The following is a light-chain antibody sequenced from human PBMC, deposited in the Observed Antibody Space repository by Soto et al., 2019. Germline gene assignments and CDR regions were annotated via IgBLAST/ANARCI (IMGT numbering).Light chain of an antibody. CDR3: KHYGGSPLVT. CDR1: QSVSSSY. Sequence: EIVLTQSPGTLSLSPGERATLSCRASQSVSSSYLAWYQQKPGQAPRLLIYGTSSRATGIPDRFSGSGSGTDFTLTISRLEPEDFAVYFCKHYGGSPLVTFGQGTRLEI. V-gene: IGKV3-20*01. CDR2: GTS. J-gene: IGKJ5*01.